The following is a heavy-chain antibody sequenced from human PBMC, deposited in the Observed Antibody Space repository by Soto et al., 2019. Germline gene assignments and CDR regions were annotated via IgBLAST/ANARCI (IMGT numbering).Heavy chain of an antibody. CDR1: GGSISSSNW. Sequence: QVQLQESGPGLVKPSGTLSLTCAVSGGSISSSNWWSWVRQPPGKGLEWIGEIYHSGCTNYNPSLNSRVTISVDKSKNQFYLKLSCLTAAGTAVYYCASFGGYWFQHWGQGTLVTVSS. CDR3: ASFGGYWFQH. V-gene: IGHV4-4*02. CDR2: IYHSGCT. D-gene: IGHD2-15*01. J-gene: IGHJ1*01.